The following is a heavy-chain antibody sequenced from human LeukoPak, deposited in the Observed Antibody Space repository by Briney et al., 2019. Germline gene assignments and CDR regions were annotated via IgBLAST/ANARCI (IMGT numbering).Heavy chain of an antibody. V-gene: IGHV3-74*01. CDR2: INSDGSST. CDR3: ARDRDYASFDY. D-gene: IGHD4-17*01. CDR1: GFTFSSYW. Sequence: GGSLRLSCAASGFTFSSYWMHWVRHAPGKGLVWVSRINSDGSSTIYADSVKGRFTISRDNAKNTLYLQMNSLRAEDTAVYYCARDRDYASFDYWGQGTLVTVSS. J-gene: IGHJ4*02.